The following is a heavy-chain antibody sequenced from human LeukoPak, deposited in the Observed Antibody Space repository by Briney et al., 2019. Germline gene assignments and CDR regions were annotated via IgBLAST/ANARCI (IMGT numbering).Heavy chain of an antibody. Sequence: ASVKVSCKASGGTFSSYAISWVRQAPGQGLEWMRGIIPIFGTANYAQKFQGRVTITADKSTSTAYMELSSLRSEDTAVYYCARNDYGDYFYWGQGTLVTVSS. J-gene: IGHJ4*02. CDR3: ARNDYGDYFY. V-gene: IGHV1-69*06. CDR1: GGTFSSYA. CDR2: IIPIFGTA. D-gene: IGHD4-17*01.